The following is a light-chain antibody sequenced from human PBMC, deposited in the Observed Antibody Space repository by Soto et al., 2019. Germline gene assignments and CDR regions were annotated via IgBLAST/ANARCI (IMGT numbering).Light chain of an antibody. J-gene: IGLJ3*02. V-gene: IGLV4-69*01. CDR3: QTWDSGIPV. Sequence: QLVLTQSPSASASLGASVKLTCTLSSGHSNYAIAWHQQQPEKGPRYLMKVNSDGTHNKGDGIPDRFSGASSGDERYLSISSLQSGDEADYFCQTWDSGIPVFGRGTKLTVL. CDR1: SGHSNYA. CDR2: VNSDGTH.